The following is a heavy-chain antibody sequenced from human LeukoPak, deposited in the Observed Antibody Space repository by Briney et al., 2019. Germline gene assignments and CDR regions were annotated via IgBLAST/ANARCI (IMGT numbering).Heavy chain of an antibody. V-gene: IGHV1-24*01. CDR1: GYSFTAYY. CDR2: FDPEDGET. J-gene: IGHJ5*02. Sequence: ASVRVSCKASGYSFTAYYIHWVRQAPGQGLEWMGGFDPEDGETIYAQKFQGRVTMTEDTSTDTAYMELSSLRSEDTAVYYCATVTYSSGWFRRVYNWFDPWGQGTLVTVSS. CDR3: ATVTYSSGWFRRVYNWFDP. D-gene: IGHD6-19*01.